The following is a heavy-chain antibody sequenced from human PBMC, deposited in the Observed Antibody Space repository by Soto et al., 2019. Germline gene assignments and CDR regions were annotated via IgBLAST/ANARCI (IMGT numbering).Heavy chain of an antibody. CDR3: AHCLRAWVLFDY. V-gene: IGHV2-5*02. CDR2: IYWDDDK. D-gene: IGHD1-26*01. Sequence: SGPTLVNPTQTLTLTCTFSGFSLSTSGVGVGWIRQPPGKALEWLALIYWDDDKRYSPSLKSRLTITKDTSKNQVVLTMTNMDPVDTATYFGAHCLRAWVLFDYWGQGTLVTVSS. J-gene: IGHJ4*02. CDR1: GFSLSTSGVG.